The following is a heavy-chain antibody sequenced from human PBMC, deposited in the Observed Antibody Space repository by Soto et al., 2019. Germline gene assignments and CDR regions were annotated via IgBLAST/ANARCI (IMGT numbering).Heavy chain of an antibody. CDR2: IKQDGSEK. CDR1: GFTFSSYW. J-gene: IGHJ6*03. CDR3: ARRGYDFWSGYSPAGYYMDV. V-gene: IGHV3-7*01. D-gene: IGHD3-3*01. Sequence: GGSLRLSCAASGFTFSSYWMSWVRQAPGKGLEWVANIKQDGSEKYYVDSVKGRFTISRDNAKNSLYLQMNSLRAEDTAVYYCARRGYDFWSGYSPAGYYMDVWGKGTTVTVSS.